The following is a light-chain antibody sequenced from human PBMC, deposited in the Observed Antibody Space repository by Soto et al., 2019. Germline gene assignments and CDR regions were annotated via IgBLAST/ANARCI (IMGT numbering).Light chain of an antibody. CDR1: SSDVGAYHY. J-gene: IGLJ2*01. Sequence: QSALTQPASVSGSPRQSITISCTGTSSDVGAYHYVSWYQHHPGKAPKLMIYDVSYRPSGVSNRFSGSKSGNTASLTISGLQVEDEAYYYCSSYTSSSTVVFGGGTKLTVL. CDR3: SSYTSSSTVV. CDR2: DVS. V-gene: IGLV2-14*03.